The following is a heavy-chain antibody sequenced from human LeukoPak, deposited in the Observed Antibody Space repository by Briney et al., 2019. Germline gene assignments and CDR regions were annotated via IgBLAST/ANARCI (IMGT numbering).Heavy chain of an antibody. J-gene: IGHJ3*02. V-gene: IGHV3-21*01. D-gene: IGHD4-11*01. CDR1: GSTFSRHS. CDR3: ARGGLNYADASDI. Sequence: GGSLRLSCAASGSTFSRHSMNWVRQAPGKGLEWVSYISSGSSYIYYADSVKGRFNISRDNAGNSLYLQMNSLRGEDTAVYYCARGGLNYADASDIWGQGTMVTVSS. CDR2: ISSGSSYI.